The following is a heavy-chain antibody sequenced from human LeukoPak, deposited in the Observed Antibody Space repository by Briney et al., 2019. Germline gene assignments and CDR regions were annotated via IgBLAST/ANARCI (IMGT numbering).Heavy chain of an antibody. V-gene: IGHV3-30*02. CDR1: GFTFSSYG. CDR3: AKDPSPIAAAYYYYYYMDV. J-gene: IGHJ6*03. Sequence: PGGSLRLSCAASGFTFSSYGMHWVRQAPGKGLEWVAFIRYDGSNKYYADSVKGRFTISRDNSKNTLYLQMNSLRAEDTAVYYCAKDPSPIAAAYYYYYYMDVWGKGTTVTVSS. CDR2: IRYDGSNK. D-gene: IGHD6-13*01.